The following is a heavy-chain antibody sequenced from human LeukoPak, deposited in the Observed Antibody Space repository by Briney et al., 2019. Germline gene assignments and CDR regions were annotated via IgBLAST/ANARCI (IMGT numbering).Heavy chain of an antibody. Sequence: GGSLRLSCAASGFPFSSYWMHWVRQVPGKGLLWVSRINSDGSATIYADSVRGRFTISRDNAKNTLYLQMSGLRVEDTAVYHCASDSPYYGMDVWGQGTTVTVPS. CDR3: ASDSPYYGMDV. CDR1: GFPFSSYW. V-gene: IGHV3-74*01. CDR2: INSDGSAT. J-gene: IGHJ6*02.